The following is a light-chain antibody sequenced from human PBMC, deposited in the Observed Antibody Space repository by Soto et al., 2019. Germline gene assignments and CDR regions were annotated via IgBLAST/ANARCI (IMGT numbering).Light chain of an antibody. V-gene: IGLV1-40*01. CDR3: QSYDSSLSAG. CDR2: GNS. CDR1: SSNIGAGYD. Sequence: QSVLTQPPSVSGAPGQRVTISCTGSSSNIGAGYDVHWYQQLPGTAPKLLIYGNSNRPSGVPDRFSGSKSGTSASLAITGLQAEDEADYYCQSYDSSLSAGFGTGTKVTVL. J-gene: IGLJ1*01.